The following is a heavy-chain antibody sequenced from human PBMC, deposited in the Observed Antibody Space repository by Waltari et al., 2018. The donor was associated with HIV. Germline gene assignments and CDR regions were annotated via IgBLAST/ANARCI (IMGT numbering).Heavy chain of an antibody. D-gene: IGHD4-17*01. Sequence: EVQLGESGGGLVQPGRSLRLSCATSGFSFGDSAMCWFRQAPGKGLEWVGFIRSKAYGGTTQYAASVKGRFTISRDDSKSIAYLQMNSLKTEDTALYYCTRGTFTVTYYFDYWGRGTLVTVSS. CDR2: IRSKAYGGTT. V-gene: IGHV3-49*03. CDR3: TRGTFTVTYYFDY. CDR1: GFSFGDSA. J-gene: IGHJ4*02.